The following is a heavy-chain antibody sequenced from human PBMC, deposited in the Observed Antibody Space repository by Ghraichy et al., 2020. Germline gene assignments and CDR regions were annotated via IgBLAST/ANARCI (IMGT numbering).Heavy chain of an antibody. CDR3: ARGIVVVPAAISWFDP. D-gene: IGHD2-2*02. CDR1: GGTFSSYA. Sequence: SVKVSCKASGGTFSSYAISWVRQAPGQGLEWMGRIIPIRGIANYAQKFQGRVTITADKSTSTAYMELSSLRSEDTAVYYCARGIVVVPAAISWFDPWGQGTLVTVSS. V-gene: IGHV1-69*04. CDR2: IIPIRGIA. J-gene: IGHJ5*02.